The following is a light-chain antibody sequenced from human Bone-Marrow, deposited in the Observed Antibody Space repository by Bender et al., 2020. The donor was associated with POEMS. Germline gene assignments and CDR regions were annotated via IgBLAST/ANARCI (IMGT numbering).Light chain of an antibody. J-gene: IGLJ3*02. CDR3: QVWNATSDQPV. CDR1: NLLFTS. V-gene: IGLV3-21*02. Sequence: SSGLTQPPSVSAAPGQTARITCGGINLLFTSVHWYQQKPGQAPVLAVHDDSARPSGIPERMSGSKSGNTATLIISRVEAADEAVFYCQVWNATSDQPVFGGGTKLTVL. CDR2: DDS.